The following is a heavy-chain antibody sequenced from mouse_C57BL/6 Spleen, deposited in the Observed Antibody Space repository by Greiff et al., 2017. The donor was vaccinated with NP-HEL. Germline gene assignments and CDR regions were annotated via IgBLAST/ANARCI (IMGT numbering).Heavy chain of an antibody. CDR1: GYTFTDYY. D-gene: IGHD1-1*01. CDR2: INPYNGGT. J-gene: IGHJ2*01. Sequence: EVQLQQSGPVLVKPGASVKMSCKASGYTFTDYYMNWVKQSHGKSLEWIGVINPYNGGTSYNQKFKGKATLTVDKSASTAYMELNSLTSEDSAVYYCAVDYGSRYFDDWGQGTALTVCS. V-gene: IGHV1-19*01. CDR3: AVDYGSRYFDD.